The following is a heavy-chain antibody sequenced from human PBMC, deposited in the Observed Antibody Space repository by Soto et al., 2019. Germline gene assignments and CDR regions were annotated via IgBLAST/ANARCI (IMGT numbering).Heavy chain of an antibody. J-gene: IGHJ3*02. V-gene: IGHV3-23*01. CDR2: ISGSGDKT. Sequence: VQLLESGGGLVQPGGSLRLSCAASGFTFSSFAMSWVRQAPGKGLEWVSAISGSGDKTYYAGSVEGRFTISRDNSKNTLSLQMNSLRAEDTAVYYCAKAVRWIEYGGDAFDMWGQGTLVIVSS. CDR1: GFTFSSFA. D-gene: IGHD3-16*01. CDR3: AKAVRWIEYGGDAFDM.